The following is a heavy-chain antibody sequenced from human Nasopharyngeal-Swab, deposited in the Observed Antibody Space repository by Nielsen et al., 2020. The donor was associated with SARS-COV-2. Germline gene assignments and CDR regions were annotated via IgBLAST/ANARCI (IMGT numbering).Heavy chain of an antibody. CDR3: ASQPGTANNGANWFDP. Sequence: SETLSLTCAVYGGSFSGYYWSWIRQLPGKGLEWIGEINHSGSTNYNPSLKSRVTISVDTSKNQFSLKLSSVTAADTAVYYCASQPGTANNGANWFDPWGQGTLVTVSS. D-gene: IGHD1/OR15-1a*01. CDR2: INHSGST. V-gene: IGHV4-34*01. J-gene: IGHJ5*02. CDR1: GGSFSGYY.